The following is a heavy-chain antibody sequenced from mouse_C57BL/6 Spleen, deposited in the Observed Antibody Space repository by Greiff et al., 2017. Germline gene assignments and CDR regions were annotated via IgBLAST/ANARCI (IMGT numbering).Heavy chain of an antibody. CDR2: INPGGGGT. J-gene: IGHJ2*01. CDR3: ARGGGTGFGN. CDR1: GYAFTNYL. Sequence: VQLQQSGAELVRPGTSVKVSCKASGYAFTNYLIEWVKQRPGQGLEWIGVINPGGGGTNYNEKFQGKATLTADKSSSTAYMQLGSLTSEDSAVYLCARGGGTGFGNWGQGTTLTVSS. D-gene: IGHD3-3*01. V-gene: IGHV1-54*01.